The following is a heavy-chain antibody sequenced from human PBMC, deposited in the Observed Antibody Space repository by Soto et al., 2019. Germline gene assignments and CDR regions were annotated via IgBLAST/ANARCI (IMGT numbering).Heavy chain of an antibody. CDR2: HYSGGST. Sequence: GGSLRLSCAISGFSVSSNYLSWVRQAPGKGLEWVSVHYSGGSTYYADSVQGRFTISRDKSNNTLYLQMRRVRAEDTAVYFCARHRHPRGTVGATSPLDPWGQGXQVTVPS. CDR3: ARHRHPRGTVGATSPLDP. CDR1: GFSVSSNY. D-gene: IGHD1-26*01. V-gene: IGHV3-53*01. J-gene: IGHJ5*02.